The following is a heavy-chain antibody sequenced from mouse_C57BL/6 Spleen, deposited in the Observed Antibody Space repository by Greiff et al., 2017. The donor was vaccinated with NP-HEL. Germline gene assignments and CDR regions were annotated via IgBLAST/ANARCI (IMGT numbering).Heavy chain of an antibody. CDR2: IHPNSGST. CDR3: ARGITTVVESRGYFDV. J-gene: IGHJ1*03. D-gene: IGHD1-1*01. Sequence: QVHVKQSGAELVKPGASVKLSCKASGYTFTSYWMHWVKQRPGQGLEWIGMIHPNSGSTKYNEKFKSKATLTVDKSSSTSYMQLSRLTSEDYAVYYCARGITTVVESRGYFDVWGTGTTVTVSS. V-gene: IGHV1-64*01. CDR1: GYTFTSYW.